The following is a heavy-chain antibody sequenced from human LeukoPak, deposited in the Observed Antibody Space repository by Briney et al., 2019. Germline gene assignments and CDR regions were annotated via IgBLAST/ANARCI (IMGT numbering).Heavy chain of an antibody. D-gene: IGHD2-2*01. J-gene: IGHJ4*02. CDR3: AKDLCSSTSCYATDY. CDR2: ISGSGGST. CDR1: GFTFSSYA. V-gene: IGHV3-23*01. Sequence: GGSLRLSCAASGFTFSSYAMSWVRQAPGKGLEWVSAISGSGGSTYYADSGKGRFTISRDNSKNTLYLQMNSLRAEDTAVYYCAKDLCSSTSCYATDYWGQGTLVTVSS.